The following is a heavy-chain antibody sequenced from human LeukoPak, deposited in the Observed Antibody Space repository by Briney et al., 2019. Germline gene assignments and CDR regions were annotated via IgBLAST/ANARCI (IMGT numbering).Heavy chain of an antibody. D-gene: IGHD6-19*01. CDR3: ARGVAGIFGWFHPQTDY. CDR2: ISYDGSNK. CDR1: GFTFSSYA. Sequence: PGGSLRLSCAASGFTFSSYAMHWVRQAPGKGLEWVAVISYDGSNKYYADSVKGRFTISRDNSKNTLYPQMNSLRAEDTAVYYCARGVAGIFGWFHPQTDYWGQGTLVTVSS. J-gene: IGHJ4*02. V-gene: IGHV3-30-3*01.